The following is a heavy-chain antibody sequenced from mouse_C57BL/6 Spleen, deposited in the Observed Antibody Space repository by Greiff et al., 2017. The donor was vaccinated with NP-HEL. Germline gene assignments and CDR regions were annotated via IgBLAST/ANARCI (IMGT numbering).Heavy chain of an antibody. J-gene: IGHJ2*01. CDR2: IYPGSGNT. CDR1: GYTFTDYY. Sequence: QVQLKQSGAELVRPGASVKLSCKASGYTFTDYYINWVKQRPGQGLEWIARIYPGSGNTYYNEKFKGKATLTADKSSSTAYMQLSSLTSEDSAVYFCARSLHYYGSSYEFDYWGQGTTLTVSS. CDR3: ARSLHYYGSSYEFDY. V-gene: IGHV1-76*01. D-gene: IGHD1-1*01.